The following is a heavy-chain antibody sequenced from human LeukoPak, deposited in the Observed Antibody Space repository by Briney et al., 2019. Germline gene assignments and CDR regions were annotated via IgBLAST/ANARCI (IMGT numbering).Heavy chain of an antibody. V-gene: IGHV4-39*07. Sequence: SETLSLTCTVFGGSVTSSSHYWGWNRQPPGKGLEWIGNVDYSGITYYSPSLKSRVTMSVDTSKNQFSLILASVTAADTAVYYCARANSGSYLPKTGDAFDIWGQGTMVTVSS. CDR2: VDYSGIT. CDR1: GGSVTSSSHY. J-gene: IGHJ3*02. CDR3: ARANSGSYLPKTGDAFDI. D-gene: IGHD1-26*01.